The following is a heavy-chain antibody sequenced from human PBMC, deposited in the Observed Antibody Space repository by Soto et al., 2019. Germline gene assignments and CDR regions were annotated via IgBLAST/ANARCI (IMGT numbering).Heavy chain of an antibody. CDR3: ATALYDTDSLPVRAEARYSAINV. CDR2: INPRGGRT. D-gene: IGHD3-22*01. Sequence: ASVKVSCKASQYNFTNYCVHWVRQAPGQGLEWMGIINPRGGRTNYAQRFQGRVSMTRDTSTSTVYMELSGLRSEDTAVYYCATALYDTDSLPVRAEARYSAINVWGLGNTVTVSS. J-gene: IGHJ6*02. V-gene: IGHV1-46*01. CDR1: QYNFTNYC.